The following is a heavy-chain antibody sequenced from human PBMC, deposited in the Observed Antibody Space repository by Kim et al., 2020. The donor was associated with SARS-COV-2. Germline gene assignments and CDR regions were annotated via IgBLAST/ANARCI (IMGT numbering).Heavy chain of an antibody. CDR2: IDPSDSYT. V-gene: IGHV5-10-1*01. Sequence: GESLKISCKGSGYSFTSYWISWVLQMPGKGLEWMGRIDPSDSYTNYSPSFQGHVTISADKSISTAYLQWSSLKASDTAMYYCARLKDYYDFWSGYYPVFDYWGQGTLVTVSS. D-gene: IGHD3-3*01. CDR3: ARLKDYYDFWSGYYPVFDY. CDR1: GYSFTSYW. J-gene: IGHJ4*02.